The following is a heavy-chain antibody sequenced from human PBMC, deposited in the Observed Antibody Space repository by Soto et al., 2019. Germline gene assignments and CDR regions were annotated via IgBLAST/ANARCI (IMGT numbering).Heavy chain of an antibody. Sequence: PGGSLRLSCAASGFTFSFYSMNWVRQAPGKGLEWVSYISSSSETIYYADSVKGRFTISRDNAKNSLYLQMNSLRDEDTAVYYCTREPSGGDDYADTRESWGQGTLVTVSS. CDR1: GFTFSFYS. D-gene: IGHD4-17*01. V-gene: IGHV3-48*02. J-gene: IGHJ5*02. CDR3: TREPSGGDDYADTRES. CDR2: ISSSSETI.